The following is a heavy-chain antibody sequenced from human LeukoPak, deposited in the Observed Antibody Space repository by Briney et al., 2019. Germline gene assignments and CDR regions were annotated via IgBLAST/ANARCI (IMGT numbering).Heavy chain of an antibody. CDR1: GGTFSSYT. J-gene: IGHJ4*02. Sequence: ASVKVSCKASGGTFSSYTISWVRQAPGQGLEWMGRIIPILGIANYAQKFQGRVTITADKSTSTTYMELSSLRSEDTAVYYCASRGDGYNNGFDYWGQGTLVTVSS. D-gene: IGHD5-24*01. V-gene: IGHV1-69*02. CDR2: IIPILGIA. CDR3: ASRGDGYNNGFDY.